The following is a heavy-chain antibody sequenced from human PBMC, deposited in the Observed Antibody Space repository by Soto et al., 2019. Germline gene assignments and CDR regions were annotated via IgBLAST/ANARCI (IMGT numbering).Heavy chain of an antibody. D-gene: IGHD3-10*01. CDR1: GGSISSYY. CDR3: ARDLNTYYYGSGRPARYYYYYGMDV. J-gene: IGHJ6*02. V-gene: IGHV4-59*01. CDR2: IYYSGST. Sequence: SETLSLTCTVSGGSISSYYWSWIRQPPGKGLEWIGYIYYSGSTNYNPSLKSRVTISADTSKNQFSLKLSSVTAADTAVYYCARDLNTYYYGSGRPARYYYYYGMDVWGQGTTVSVSS.